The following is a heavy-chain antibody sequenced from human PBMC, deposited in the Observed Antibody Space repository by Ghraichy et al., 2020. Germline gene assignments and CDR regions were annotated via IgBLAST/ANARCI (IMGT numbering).Heavy chain of an antibody. Sequence: GESLNISCAASGFTFSSYSMNWVRQAPGKGLEWVSSISSSSSYIYYADSVKGRFTISRDNAKNSLYLQMNSLRAEDTAVYYCARDSSGWYNDAFDIWGQGTMVTVSS. D-gene: IGHD6-19*01. J-gene: IGHJ3*02. V-gene: IGHV3-21*01. CDR1: GFTFSSYS. CDR2: ISSSSSYI. CDR3: ARDSSGWYNDAFDI.